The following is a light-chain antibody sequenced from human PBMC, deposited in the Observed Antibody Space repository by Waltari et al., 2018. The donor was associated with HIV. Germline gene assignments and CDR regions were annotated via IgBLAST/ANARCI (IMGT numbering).Light chain of an antibody. CDR3: QQFNSYPT. CDR1: QGISSA. V-gene: IGKV1-13*02. J-gene: IGKJ4*01. Sequence: AIQLTQSPSSLSASVGDRVTITCRASQGISSALAWYQQKPGKAPKLLIYDASTLERGVPSRFSGSGSGTEFTLTISSLQPEDFATYYCQQFNSYPTFGGGTKVEIK. CDR2: DAS.